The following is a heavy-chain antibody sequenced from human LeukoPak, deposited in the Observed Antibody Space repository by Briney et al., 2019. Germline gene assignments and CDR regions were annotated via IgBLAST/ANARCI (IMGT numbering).Heavy chain of an antibody. CDR2: VYTSGST. Sequence: SETLSLTCTVSGGSISSSGYSWTWIRRPAGKRLEWIGRVYTSGSTDYNPSLKSRVTISVDTSKNQFSLKLSSVTAADTAVYYCARCYGGNSGRYYYYYMDVWGEGTTVTVSS. CDR1: GGSISSSGYS. V-gene: IGHV4-61*02. CDR3: ARCYGGNSGRYYYYYMDV. J-gene: IGHJ6*03. D-gene: IGHD4-23*01.